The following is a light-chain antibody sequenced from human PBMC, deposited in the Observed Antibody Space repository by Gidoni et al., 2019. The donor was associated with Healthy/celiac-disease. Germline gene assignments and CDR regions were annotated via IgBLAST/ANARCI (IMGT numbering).Light chain of an antibody. CDR2: YDT. CDR3: QVWDSSRDHVV. CDR1: NVGSKR. J-gene: IGLJ3*02. Sequence: SYVLTQATSVSVAPGQTARIPCGGNNVGSKRVHWYQQKPGQAPVLVVHYDTARPSGVPERFSGSRSGNTATLTISRVEAGDEADYYCQVWDSSRDHVVFGGGTKLTVL. V-gene: IGLV3-21*02.